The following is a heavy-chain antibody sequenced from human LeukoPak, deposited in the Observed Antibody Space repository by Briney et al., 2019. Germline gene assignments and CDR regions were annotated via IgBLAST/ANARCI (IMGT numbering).Heavy chain of an antibody. CDR3: ARDQGPHGSSGYYDGVH. Sequence: GGSLRLSCAASGFTVSSNYMSWVRQAPGKGLEWVANIKQDGSEKYYVDSVKGRFTISRDNAKNSLYLQMNSLRAEDTAVYYCARDQGPHGSSGYYDGVHWGQGTLVTVSS. D-gene: IGHD3-22*01. V-gene: IGHV3-7*01. CDR1: GFTVSSNY. J-gene: IGHJ4*02. CDR2: IKQDGSEK.